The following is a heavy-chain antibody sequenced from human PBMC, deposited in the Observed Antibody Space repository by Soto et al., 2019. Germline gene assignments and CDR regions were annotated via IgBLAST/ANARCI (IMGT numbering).Heavy chain of an antibody. CDR3: ARDRVGHYGEYAY. D-gene: IGHD4-17*01. CDR1: GGTFSSYA. CDR2: IIPIFGTA. V-gene: IGHV1-69*12. Sequence: QVQLVQSGAEVKKPGSSVKVSCKAYGGTFSSYAIRWVRQAPGQGLEWMGGIIPIFGTANYAQKFQGSVTITADESTSTAYMEVISLRSEDTAVYYCARDRVGHYGEYAYWGQETLVTVAS. J-gene: IGHJ4*02.